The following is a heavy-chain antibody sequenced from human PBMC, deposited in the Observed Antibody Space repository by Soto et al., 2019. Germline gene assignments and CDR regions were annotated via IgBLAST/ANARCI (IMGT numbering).Heavy chain of an antibody. Sequence: ASVKVSCKASGYTFTSYYMHWVRQAPGQGLEWMGRIIPILDIANYAQKFQGRVTITADKSTITAYMELSSLRSEDTAVYYCARGRDSSGYSDAYDIWGQGTMVTVSS. V-gene: IGHV1-69*04. CDR3: ARGRDSSGYSDAYDI. D-gene: IGHD3-22*01. J-gene: IGHJ3*02. CDR1: GYTFTSYY. CDR2: IIPILDIA.